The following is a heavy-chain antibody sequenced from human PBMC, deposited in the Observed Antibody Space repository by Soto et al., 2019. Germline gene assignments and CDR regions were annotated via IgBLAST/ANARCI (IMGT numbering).Heavy chain of an antibody. D-gene: IGHD3-22*01. CDR3: ASSYSGYLDN. J-gene: IGHJ4*02. CDR2: IYYSGNT. V-gene: IGHV4-31*03. Sequence: SETLSLTCTVSGDSMSSGAYYWNWIRQHPGKGLEWIGYIYYSGNTYYNPSLKSRIVISVDTSKNQFSLNLGSVTAADTAIYYCASSYSGYLDNWGRGALVTVSS. CDR1: GDSMSSGAYY.